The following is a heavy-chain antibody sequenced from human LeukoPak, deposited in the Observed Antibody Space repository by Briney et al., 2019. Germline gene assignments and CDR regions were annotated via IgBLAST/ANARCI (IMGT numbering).Heavy chain of an antibody. CDR2: ILYDGSNN. CDR1: GFTFSSYS. Sequence: GGSLRLSCGASGFTFSSYSMHWVRQAPGKGLEWVAVILYDGSNNYYAGSVKGRFTISRDNSKNTLYLQMNSLRAEDTAVYYCARPLDSSNNYFDYWGQGTLVTVSA. J-gene: IGHJ4*02. V-gene: IGHV3-30*04. CDR3: ARPLDSSNNYFDY. D-gene: IGHD6-13*01.